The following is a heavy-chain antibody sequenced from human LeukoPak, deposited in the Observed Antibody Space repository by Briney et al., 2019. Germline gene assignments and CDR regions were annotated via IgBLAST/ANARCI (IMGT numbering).Heavy chain of an antibody. Sequence: GASVKVSCKASGGTFSSYAISWVRQAPGQGLEWMGRIIPILGIANYAQKFQGRVTITADKSTSTAYMELSSLRSEDTAVYYCATASHDYGDYYAFDIWGQGTMVTVSS. CDR2: IIPILGIA. CDR1: GGTFSSYA. V-gene: IGHV1-69*04. D-gene: IGHD4-17*01. J-gene: IGHJ3*02. CDR3: ATASHDYGDYYAFDI.